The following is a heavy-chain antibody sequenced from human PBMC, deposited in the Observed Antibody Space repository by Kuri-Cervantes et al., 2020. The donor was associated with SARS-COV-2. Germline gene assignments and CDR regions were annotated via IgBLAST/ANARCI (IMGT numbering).Heavy chain of an antibody. Sequence: GESLKISCAASGFTFSGYAMHWVRQAPGKGLEWVAVISYDGSNKYYADSVKGRFTIPRDNSKNTLYLQMNSLRAEDTAVYYCARDLAGGYGSGSEFDYWGQGTLVTVSS. V-gene: IGHV3-30-3*01. J-gene: IGHJ4*02. D-gene: IGHD3-10*01. CDR1: GFTFSGYA. CDR2: ISYDGSNK. CDR3: ARDLAGGYGSGSEFDY.